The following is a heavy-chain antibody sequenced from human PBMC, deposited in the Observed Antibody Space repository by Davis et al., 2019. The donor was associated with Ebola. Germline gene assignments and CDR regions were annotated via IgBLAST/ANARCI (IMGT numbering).Heavy chain of an antibody. CDR1: PYSLTVLA. CDR3: AREPYGDYVYGMDV. D-gene: IGHD4-17*01. Sequence: ASVKVSCKVSPYSLTVLALHWVRQAPGQRLEWMGWINAGNGNTKYSQKFQGRVTITRDTSASTAYMELSSLRSEDTAVYYCAREPYGDYVYGMDVWGQGTTVNVSS. V-gene: IGHV1-3*01. CDR2: INAGNGNT. J-gene: IGHJ6*02.